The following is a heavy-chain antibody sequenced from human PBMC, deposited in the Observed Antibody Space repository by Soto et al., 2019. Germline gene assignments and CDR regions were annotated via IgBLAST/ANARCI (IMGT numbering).Heavy chain of an antibody. D-gene: IGHD4-17*01. Sequence: GXSVKVSCNASGGTFSSYASGWVRQAPGQGLEWMGGIIPIFGTANYAQKLQGRVTITADESTSTAYMELSSLRSEDTAVYYCARGELSYGDAPHNDYWGQGTLVTVSS. CDR2: IIPIFGTA. CDR3: ARGELSYGDAPHNDY. CDR1: GGTFSSYA. V-gene: IGHV1-69*13. J-gene: IGHJ4*02.